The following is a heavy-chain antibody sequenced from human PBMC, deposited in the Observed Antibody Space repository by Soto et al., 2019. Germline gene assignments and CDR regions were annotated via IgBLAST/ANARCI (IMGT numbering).Heavy chain of an antibody. J-gene: IGHJ4*02. CDR1: GFTFSIYS. Sequence: GGSLRLCCAASGFTFSIYSMNWVRQAPGKGLEWFSYITSDTKTIKYADSVKGRFTISRDNAKNSLYLQMNSLRDEDTAVYYCARSVEGHFDYWGQGTVVTVSS. CDR3: ARSVEGHFDY. D-gene: IGHD6-19*01. CDR2: ITSDTKTI. V-gene: IGHV3-48*02.